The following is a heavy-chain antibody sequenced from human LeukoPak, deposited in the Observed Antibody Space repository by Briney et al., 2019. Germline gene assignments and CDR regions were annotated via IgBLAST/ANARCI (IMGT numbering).Heavy chain of an antibody. CDR3: ARHGRVAYYYDSSGYINWFES. D-gene: IGHD3-22*01. Sequence: PSETLSLTCTVSGDSIRNSDYYWGWIRQPPGKGLEWIGSMFYSGTTYYNPSLKSRLTISVDTSKNQFSLNLRFVTGADTAVYYCARHGRVAYYYDSSGYINWFESWGQGTLVTVSS. J-gene: IGHJ5*01. V-gene: IGHV4-39*01. CDR2: MFYSGTT. CDR1: GDSIRNSDYY.